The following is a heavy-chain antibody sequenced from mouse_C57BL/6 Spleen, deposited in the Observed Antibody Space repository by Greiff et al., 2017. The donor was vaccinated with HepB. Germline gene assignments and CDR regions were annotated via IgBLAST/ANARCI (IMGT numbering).Heavy chain of an antibody. CDR3: ATYGSSHGGFAY. Sequence: QVQLKQPGTELVKPGASVKLSCKASGYTFTSYWMHWVKQRPGQGLEWIGNINPSNGGTNYNEKFKSKATLTVDKSSSTAYMQLSSLTSEDSAVYYCATYGSSHGGFAYWGQGTLVTVSA. J-gene: IGHJ3*01. CDR1: GYTFTSYW. D-gene: IGHD1-1*01. CDR2: INPSNGGT. V-gene: IGHV1-53*01.